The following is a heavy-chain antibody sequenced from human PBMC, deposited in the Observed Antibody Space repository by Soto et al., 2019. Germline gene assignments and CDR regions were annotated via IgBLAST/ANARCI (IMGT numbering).Heavy chain of an antibody. V-gene: IGHV3-49*03. Sequence: GESLKISCTATGFTFGDYAMSWFRQAPGVGLEWVGFIRSKAYGGTTEYAASVKGRFTISRDDSKSIAYLQMNSLKTEDTAVYYCTRGLVRATMDVWAKGTTVTVSS. CDR1: GFTFGDYA. J-gene: IGHJ6*03. CDR2: IRSKAYGGTT. D-gene: IGHD1-26*01. CDR3: TRGLVRATMDV.